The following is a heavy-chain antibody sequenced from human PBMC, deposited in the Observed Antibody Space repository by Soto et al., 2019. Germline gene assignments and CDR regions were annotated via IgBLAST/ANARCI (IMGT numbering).Heavy chain of an antibody. CDR1: HDSLSRYS. Sequence: SKNLSIACPVYHDSLSRYSWSWVRQSAGKGLEWIGRIYTSGSTNYNPSLKSRVTMSVDTSKNQFSLKLSSVTAADTAVYYCARDDKSRGLGIDYWGQGTLV. J-gene: IGHJ4*02. CDR3: ARDDKSRGLGIDY. V-gene: IGHV4-4*07. D-gene: IGHD1-26*01. CDR2: IYTSGST.